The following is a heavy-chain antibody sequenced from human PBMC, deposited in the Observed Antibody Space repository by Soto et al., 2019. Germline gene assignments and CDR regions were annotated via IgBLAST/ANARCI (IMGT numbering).Heavy chain of an antibody. CDR2: IYYSGGT. D-gene: IGHD6-19*01. V-gene: IGHV4-59*01. J-gene: IGHJ6*02. CDR1: GGSISSYY. CDR3: ARVIEAVAGGPNYGMDV. Sequence: PSATLSLTCTVSGGSISSYYWSWIRQPPGKGLDWFGYIYYSGGTNYNPSLKSRVTISVDTSKNQFSLKLSFVTAADTAVFYCARVIEAVAGGPNYGMDVWGQGTTVTVSS.